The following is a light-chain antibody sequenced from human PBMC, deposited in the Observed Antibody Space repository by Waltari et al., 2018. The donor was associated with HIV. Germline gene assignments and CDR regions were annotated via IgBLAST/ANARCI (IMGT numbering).Light chain of an antibody. Sequence: INMTQSPSSLSASVGDRVTITCRATQNIVTYLNWYHQSPGKAPTLLIFGASTLQDGVSSRFSGSGSETEFTLSIAGLQPEDFGTYSCQQTFSPPRTFGPGT. V-gene: IGKV1-39*01. J-gene: IGKJ2*01. CDR3: QQTFSPPRT. CDR1: QNIVTY. CDR2: GAS.